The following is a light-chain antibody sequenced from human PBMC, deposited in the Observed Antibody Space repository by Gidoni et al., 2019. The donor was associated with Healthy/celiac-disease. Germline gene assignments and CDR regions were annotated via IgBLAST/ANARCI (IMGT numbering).Light chain of an antibody. CDR1: QDISND. J-gene: IGKJ4*01. V-gene: IGKV1-33*01. CDR3: QQYDNLPRSA. CDR2: DAS. Sequence: DIQMTQSPSSLSASVGDRVTITCQESQDISNDLNWYQQKPGKAPKLLIYDASNLETGVPSRFSGSGSGTDFTFTISSLQPEDIATYYCQQYDNLPRSAFGGGTKVEIK.